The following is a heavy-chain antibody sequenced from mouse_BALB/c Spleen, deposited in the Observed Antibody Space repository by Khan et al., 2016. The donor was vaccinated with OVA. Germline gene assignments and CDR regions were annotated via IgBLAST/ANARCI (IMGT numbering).Heavy chain of an antibody. Sequence: EVELVESGGGLVQPGGSRKLSCAASGFTFSNFGMHWVRQAPEKGLEWVAYISSGSADIYYADTLKGRFTISRDNPKSTLYLQMTSLKSEDTATYYYERSLITTWYFDVWGAGTTVTVSS. V-gene: IGHV5-17*02. J-gene: IGHJ1*01. CDR3: ERSLITTWYFDV. CDR2: ISSGSADI. CDR1: GFTFSNFG. D-gene: IGHD2-4*01.